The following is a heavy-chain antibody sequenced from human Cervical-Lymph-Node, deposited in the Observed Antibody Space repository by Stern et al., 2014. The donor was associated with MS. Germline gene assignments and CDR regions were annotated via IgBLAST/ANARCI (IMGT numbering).Heavy chain of an antibody. D-gene: IGHD3-3*01. CDR2: INSNTGAP. J-gene: IGHJ5*02. CDR3: ARDMSDFWSDYGHNWFDP. Sequence: VQLVESGSELKKPGASVTVSCKASGYTFTKYLIHWVRQAPGQGLEWMGWINSNTGAPVYARDFAGLFVFSLDTSGTTAYLQISRLKTEDTAVYYCARDMSDFWSDYGHNWFDPWGQGTLVTVSS. V-gene: IGHV7-4-1*02. CDR1: GYTFTKYL.